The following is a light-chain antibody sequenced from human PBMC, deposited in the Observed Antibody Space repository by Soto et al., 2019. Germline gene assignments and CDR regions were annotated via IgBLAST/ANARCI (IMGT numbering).Light chain of an antibody. CDR2: SAS. CDR3: QKFNTAPLT. CDR1: QDISVY. Sequence: DIQMTQSPSSLSASVGDRDTITCRASQDISVYLAWYQQKPGKVPKLLIYSASTLQSGVPSRFSGSGSGTDFTLTISSLRPEDVATYYCQKFNTAPLTFGQGTRLEIK. J-gene: IGKJ5*01. V-gene: IGKV1-27*01.